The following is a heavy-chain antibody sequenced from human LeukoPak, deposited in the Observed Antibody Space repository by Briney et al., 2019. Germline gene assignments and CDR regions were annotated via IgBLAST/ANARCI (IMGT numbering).Heavy chain of an antibody. V-gene: IGHV3-30*01. D-gene: IGHD2-15*01. J-gene: IGHJ4*02. CDR3: ARGGYFDY. CDR2: ISYDGSNK. CDR1: GFTFSSYA. Sequence: GRSLRLSCAASGFTFSSYAVHWVRQAPGKGLEWAAVISYDGSNKYYADSVKGRFTISRDNSKNTLYLQMNSLRAEDTAVYYCARGGYFDYWGQGTLVTVSS.